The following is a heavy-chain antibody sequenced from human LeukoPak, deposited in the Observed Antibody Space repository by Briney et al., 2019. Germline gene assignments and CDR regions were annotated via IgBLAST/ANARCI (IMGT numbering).Heavy chain of an antibody. Sequence: GGSLRLSCEASGFTINKYYMHWVCQAPGKGLQWVAARSYDGSNKFYAESVRGRFTISRDNSKNTLYLQMNSLRAEDTAVYYCARDLAGRGYSGYDYFDYWGQGALVTVSS. D-gene: IGHD5-12*01. CDR2: RSYDGSNK. CDR1: GFTINKYY. V-gene: IGHV3-30-3*01. CDR3: ARDLAGRGYSGYDYFDY. J-gene: IGHJ4*02.